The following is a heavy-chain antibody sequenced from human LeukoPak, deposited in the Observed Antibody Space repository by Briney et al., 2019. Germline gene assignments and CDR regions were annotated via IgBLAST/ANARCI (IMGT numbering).Heavy chain of an antibody. D-gene: IGHD3-9*01. CDR1: GYTFNSYG. Sequence: ASVKVSCKASGYTFNSYGISWVRQAPGQGLECIGWISAYNGNTNYAQKLKGRVTMTTDTSTSTADMELRSLRSDDTAVYYCALVTPHFDYWGQGTLVTVSS. V-gene: IGHV1-18*01. J-gene: IGHJ4*02. CDR2: ISAYNGNT. CDR3: ALVTPHFDY.